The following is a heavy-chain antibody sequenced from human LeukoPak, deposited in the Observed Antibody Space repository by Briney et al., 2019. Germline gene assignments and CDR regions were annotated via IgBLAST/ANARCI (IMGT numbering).Heavy chain of an antibody. Sequence: GASVKVSCKVSGYTFSHYYMHWVRQAPGQGLEWMGWINLYTGDTNYAQNFLGRVTMTRDTSISTAYMELRSLISDDTAVYFCASLFGVSNFGVCWGQGALVTVSS. V-gene: IGHV1-2*02. CDR3: ASLFGVSNFGVC. D-gene: IGHD3-10*01. CDR1: GYTFSHYY. J-gene: IGHJ4*02. CDR2: INLYTGDT.